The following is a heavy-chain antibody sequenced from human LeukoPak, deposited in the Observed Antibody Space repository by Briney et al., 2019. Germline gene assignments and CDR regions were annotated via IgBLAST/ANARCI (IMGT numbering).Heavy chain of an antibody. D-gene: IGHD3-9*01. CDR1: GGTFSSYA. J-gene: IGHJ5*02. Sequence: SVKVSCKASGGTFSSYAISWVRQAPGQGLEWMGGIIPIFGTANYAQKFQGRVTITTDESTSTAYMELSSLRSEDTAVYYCARQTRYFYWFPNWFDPWGQGTLVTVSS. CDR3: ARQTRYFYWFPNWFDP. V-gene: IGHV1-69*05. CDR2: IIPIFGTA.